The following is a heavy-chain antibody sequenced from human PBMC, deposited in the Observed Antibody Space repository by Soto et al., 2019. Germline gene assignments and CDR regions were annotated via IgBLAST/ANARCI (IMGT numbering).Heavy chain of an antibody. CDR3: AREVQVHTPAFVY. J-gene: IGHJ4*02. CDR1: GGTFNTYA. D-gene: IGHD3-10*01. CDR2: ISPMFSAA. V-gene: IGHV1-69*19. Sequence: QVQLVQSGAEMKKPGSSVKVSCQSSGGTFNTYAMNWVRQAPGQGPEWMGDISPMFSAANYAPKFQGRVTITADESTGTSYMQLSSLTSEDTALYFCAREVQVHTPAFVYWGQGTLVTVSS.